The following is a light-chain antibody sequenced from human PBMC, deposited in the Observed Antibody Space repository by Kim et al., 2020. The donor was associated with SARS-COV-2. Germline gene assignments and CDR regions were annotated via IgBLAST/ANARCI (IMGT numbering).Light chain of an antibody. V-gene: IGLV3-1*01. CDR1: KLGDKY. CDR2: QDS. J-gene: IGLJ2*01. CDR3: QAWDSSTGV. Sequence: GSPRQPASITCAGDKLGDKYACWYQQKPGQSPVLVIYQDSKRPSGIPERFSGSNSGNTATLTISGTQAMDEADYYCQAWDSSTGVFGGGTQLTVL.